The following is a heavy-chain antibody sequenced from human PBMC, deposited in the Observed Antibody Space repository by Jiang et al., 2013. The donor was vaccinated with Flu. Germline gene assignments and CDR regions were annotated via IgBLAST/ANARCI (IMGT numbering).Heavy chain of an antibody. D-gene: IGHD7-27*01. CDR2: TYYRSRWYN. V-gene: IGHV6-1*01. J-gene: IGHJ4*02. CDR1: SVSSNSAA. CDR3: ARDQDWGWEY. Sequence: SVSSNSAAWNWIRQSPSRGLEWLGRTYYRSRWYNDYAPSLKSRITINGDTSKNQFSLQLNSVTPEDTAIYYCARDQDWGWEYWGQGALVTVSS.